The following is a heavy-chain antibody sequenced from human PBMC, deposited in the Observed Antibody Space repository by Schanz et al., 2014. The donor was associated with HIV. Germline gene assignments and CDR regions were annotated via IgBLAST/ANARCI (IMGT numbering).Heavy chain of an antibody. V-gene: IGHV3-48*02. J-gene: IGHJ4*02. CDR2: ISSSGSTI. CDR3: ARGDAAEVLDH. D-gene: IGHD2-21*02. Sequence: VQLVESGGGVVQPGRSLRLSCAASGFTFSNYGMHWVRQAPGKGLEWVAYISSSGSTIYYAGSVKCRFTISRDQAKNSMYLQMNSLRDEDGEGYNCARGDAAEVLDHWGRGTLVTVSP. CDR1: GFTFSNYG.